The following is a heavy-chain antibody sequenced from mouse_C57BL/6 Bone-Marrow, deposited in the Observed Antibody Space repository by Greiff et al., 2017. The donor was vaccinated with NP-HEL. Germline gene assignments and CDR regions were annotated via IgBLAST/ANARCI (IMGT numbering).Heavy chain of an antibody. J-gene: IGHJ2*01. D-gene: IGHD2-2*01. V-gene: IGHV14-2*01. CDR2: IDPEDGET. CDR3: ASAMVTTGDY. CDR1: GIPIKDYY. Sequence: EVQLRQSGAELVKPGASVKLSGTASGIPIKDYYMHWLKQRTEQGLEWIGRIDPEDGETKSAPKFQGKATITADTSSNTAYLQLSSLTSEDTAVYYCASAMVTTGDYWGKGTTLTVSS.